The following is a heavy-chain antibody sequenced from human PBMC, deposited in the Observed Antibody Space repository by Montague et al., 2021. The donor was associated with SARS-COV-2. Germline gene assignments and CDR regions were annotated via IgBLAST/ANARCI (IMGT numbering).Heavy chain of an antibody. CDR3: ARDQAAKISFKGAFDI. V-gene: IGHV4-59*13. D-gene: IGHD3-3*01. CDR1: GGSINNYY. J-gene: IGHJ3*02. Sequence: SETLSLTCSVSGGSINNYYWGWVRQSPGKGLEWIGYIYYSGSVTTSYNPSLKSRVSISVDTSENQFSLNLNSVTAADTAIYYCARDQAAKISFKGAFDIWGQGRMVTVSS. CDR2: IYYSGSVTT.